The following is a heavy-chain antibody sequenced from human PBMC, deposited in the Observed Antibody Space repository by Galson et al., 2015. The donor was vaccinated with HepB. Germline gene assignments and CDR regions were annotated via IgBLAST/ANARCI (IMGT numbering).Heavy chain of an antibody. J-gene: IGHJ3*02. V-gene: IGHV4-39*01. CDR2: IYYNGNT. Sequence: SETLSLTCTVSGGSISNSRYYWGWLRQPPGKGLEWIGHIYYNGNTSYNPSLKSRVTISVDTSKNQFSLKLSSVTAADTTVYYCARASPDSGNYGLPDAFDIWGQGTMVTVSS. CDR3: ARASPDSGNYGLPDAFDI. D-gene: IGHD3-10*01. CDR1: GGSISNSRYY.